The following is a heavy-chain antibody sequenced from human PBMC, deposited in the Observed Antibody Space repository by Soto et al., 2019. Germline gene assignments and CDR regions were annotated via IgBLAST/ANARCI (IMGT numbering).Heavy chain of an antibody. J-gene: IGHJ3*02. CDR3: ARDLFSLEVVPPGALHI. V-gene: IGHV1-18*01. Sequence: QVQLVQSGAEVKEPGASVKVSCKASGYTITSYGITWVRQAPGEGLEWMGWISAHNGNTHYAQKLQGRVTMTTDTSTSTGDLELRSLRSDVTAGYYFARDLFSLEVVPPGALHIWGQGTMVTVSS. CDR2: ISAHNGNT. CDR1: GYTITSYG. D-gene: IGHD1-1*01.